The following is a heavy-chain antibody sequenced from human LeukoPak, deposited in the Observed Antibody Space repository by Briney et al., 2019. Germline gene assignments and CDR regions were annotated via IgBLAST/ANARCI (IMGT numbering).Heavy chain of an antibody. D-gene: IGHD4-23*01. J-gene: IGHJ4*02. CDR3: ASVPRGGKSTRDY. Sequence: SETLSLTAAVYGWSCSCYYWSWIPQPPGKGLEGRGEINHSGSTNYNPSLKSRVTISVDTSKNQFSLKLSSVTAADTAVYYCASVPRGGKSTRDYWGQGTLVTVSS. CDR2: INHSGST. CDR1: GWSCSCYY. V-gene: IGHV4-34*01.